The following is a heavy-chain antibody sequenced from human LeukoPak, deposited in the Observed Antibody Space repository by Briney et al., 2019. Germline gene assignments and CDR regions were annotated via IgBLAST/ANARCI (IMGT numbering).Heavy chain of an antibody. V-gene: IGHV3-66*01. CDR2: IYSGGST. Sequence: GGSLRLSCAASGLTVSSNYMSWVRQAPGKGLEWVSVIYSGGSTYYADSVKGRFTISRDNSKNTLYLQMNSLRAEDTAVYYCAREVGYCSGGSCYHIDPWGQGTLVTVSS. CDR1: GLTVSSNY. CDR3: AREVGYCSGGSCYHIDP. D-gene: IGHD2-15*01. J-gene: IGHJ5*02.